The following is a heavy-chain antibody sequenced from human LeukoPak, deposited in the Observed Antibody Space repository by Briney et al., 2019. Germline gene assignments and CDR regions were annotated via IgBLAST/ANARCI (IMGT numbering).Heavy chain of an antibody. CDR1: GFTFSSYA. CDR2: ISGSGGST. D-gene: IGHD1-26*01. CDR3: AKESGGSYYTTDY. J-gene: IGHJ4*02. Sequence: PGGSLRLSCGASGFTFSSYAMSWVGQAPGKGLEWVSGISGSGGSTYYADSVKGRFTISRDNSKDTLYLQMNSLRAEDTAVYYCAKESGGSYYTTDYWGQGTLVTVSS. V-gene: IGHV3-23*01.